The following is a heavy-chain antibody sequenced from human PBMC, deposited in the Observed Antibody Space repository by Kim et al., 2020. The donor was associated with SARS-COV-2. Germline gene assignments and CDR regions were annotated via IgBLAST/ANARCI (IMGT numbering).Heavy chain of an antibody. CDR3: ARDIIQLWKRNYYYYGMDV. Sequence: ASVKVSCKASGYTFTSYGISWVRQAPGQGLEWMGWISAYNGNTNYAQKLQGRVTMTTDTSTSTAYMELRSLRSDDTAVYYCARDIIQLWKRNYYYYGMDVWSQGTTVTVSS. CDR1: GYTFTSYG. CDR2: ISAYNGNT. V-gene: IGHV1-18*04. D-gene: IGHD5-18*01. J-gene: IGHJ6*02.